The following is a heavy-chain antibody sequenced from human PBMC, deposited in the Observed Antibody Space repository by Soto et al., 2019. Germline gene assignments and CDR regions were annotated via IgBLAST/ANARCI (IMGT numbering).Heavy chain of an antibody. Sequence: GASVKVSCKASGGTFSSYTISWVRQAPGQGLEWMGGIIPIFGTANYAQKFQGRVTITADESTSTAYMELSSLRSEDTAVYYCARDRDSGDGYNDAFDIWGQGTMVTVSS. J-gene: IGHJ3*02. CDR3: ARDRDSGDGYNDAFDI. CDR1: GGTFSSYT. D-gene: IGHD5-12*01. CDR2: IIPIFGTA. V-gene: IGHV1-69*13.